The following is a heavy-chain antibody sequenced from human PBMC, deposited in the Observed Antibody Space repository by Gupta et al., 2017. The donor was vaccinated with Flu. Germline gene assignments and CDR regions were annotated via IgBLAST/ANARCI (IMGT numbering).Heavy chain of an antibody. D-gene: IGHD6-19*01. CDR3: ARSQWPHSMDV. J-gene: IGHJ6*02. CDR1: GFTFSTYW. Sequence: EVQLVESGGDLVQPGGSLRLSCAVSGFTFSTYWMHWVRQVPEKGLLWVSRIDTSGTLTAYADSVEGRFIISRDNARNTLYLQMNSLRSEDTGVYYWARSQWPHSMDVWGQGTTVVVS. CDR2: IDTSGTLT. V-gene: IGHV3-74*01.